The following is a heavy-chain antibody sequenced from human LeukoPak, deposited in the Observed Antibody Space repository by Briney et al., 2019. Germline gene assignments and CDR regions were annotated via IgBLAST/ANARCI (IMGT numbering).Heavy chain of an antibody. CDR3: AKDYRRIVGATFDY. J-gene: IGHJ4*02. V-gene: IGHV3-23*01. CDR2: ISGSGGST. CDR1: GFTFSSYA. D-gene: IGHD1-26*01. Sequence: GGSLRLSCAASGFTFSSYAMSWVRQAPGKGLEWVSAISGSGGSTYYADSVKGRFTISRDNYKNTLYLQMNSLRAEDTAVYYCAKDYRRIVGATFDYWGQGTLVTVSS.